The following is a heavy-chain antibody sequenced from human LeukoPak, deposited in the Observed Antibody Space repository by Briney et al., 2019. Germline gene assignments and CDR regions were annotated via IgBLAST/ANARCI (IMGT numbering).Heavy chain of an antibody. J-gene: IGHJ4*02. CDR2: ISGSGGST. CDR1: GFTVSNSA. Sequence: GGSLRLACAASGFTVSNSAISWVRQAPGKGLGWVSAISGSGGSTYYADSVKGRFTISRDNSKNTLYLQMNSLRAEDTAVYYCAKSLEGATGYYFDYWGQGTLVTVSS. CDR3: AKSLEGATGYYFDY. V-gene: IGHV3-23*01. D-gene: IGHD1-26*01.